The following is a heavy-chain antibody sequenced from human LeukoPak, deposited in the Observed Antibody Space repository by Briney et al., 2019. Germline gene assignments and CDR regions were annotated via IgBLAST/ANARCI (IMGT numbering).Heavy chain of an antibody. J-gene: IGHJ5*02. CDR3: ARGDSGYGSGTVSWFDP. CDR1: GGSISSGGYY. D-gene: IGHD3-10*01. Sequence: PSETLSLTCTVSGGSISSGGYYWSWIRQHPGKGLEWIGYIYYSGSTYYNPSLKSRVTTSVDRSKNQFSLKLSSVTAADTAVYYCARGDSGYGSGTVSWFDPWGQGTLVTVSS. CDR2: IYYSGST. V-gene: IGHV4-31*03.